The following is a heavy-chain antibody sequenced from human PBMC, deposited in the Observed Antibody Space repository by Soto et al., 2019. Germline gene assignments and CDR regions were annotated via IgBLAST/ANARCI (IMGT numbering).Heavy chain of an antibody. D-gene: IGHD3-10*01. V-gene: IGHV2-70*04. Sequence: SGPTLVNPTQTLPLTCTFSGFSLSTSGMRVSWIRQPPGKALEWLARIDWDDDEFYSTSLKTRLTISKDTSKNQVVLTMTNMDPVDTATYYCARADGSYSLDYWGQGTLVTVSS. CDR3: ARADGSYSLDY. CDR2: IDWDDDE. J-gene: IGHJ4*02. CDR1: GFSLSTSGMR.